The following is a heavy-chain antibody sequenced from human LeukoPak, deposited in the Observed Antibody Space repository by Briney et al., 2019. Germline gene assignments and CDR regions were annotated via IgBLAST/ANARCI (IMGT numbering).Heavy chain of an antibody. D-gene: IGHD6-19*01. CDR1: GFTLRSYA. Sequence: PGGSLRLSCAASGFTLRSYAMSWVRQPPGKGLEWVSGISGSGAGTYYADSVKGRFTISRDNSKNPLYLQMNSLRAEDTAVYYCAKDLAYASGWLLHYWGQGTLVTVSS. V-gene: IGHV3-23*01. J-gene: IGHJ4*02. CDR3: AKDLAYASGWLLHY. CDR2: ISGSGAGT.